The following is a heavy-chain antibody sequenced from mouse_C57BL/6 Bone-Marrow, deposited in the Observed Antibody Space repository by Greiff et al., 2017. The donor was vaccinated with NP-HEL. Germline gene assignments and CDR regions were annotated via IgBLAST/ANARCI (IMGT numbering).Heavy chain of an antibody. V-gene: IGHV1-55*01. CDR1: GYTFTSYW. J-gene: IGHJ4*01. CDR2: IYPGSGSN. CDR3: ARRGISNDYPYYYAMDY. Sequence: QVQLQQPGAELVKPGASVKMSCKASGYTFTSYWITWVKQRPGQGLEWIGDIYPGSGSNNYNEKFKSKATLTVDTSSSTAYMQLSSLTSEDSAVYYCARRGISNDYPYYYAMDYWGQGTSVTVSS. D-gene: IGHD2-4*01.